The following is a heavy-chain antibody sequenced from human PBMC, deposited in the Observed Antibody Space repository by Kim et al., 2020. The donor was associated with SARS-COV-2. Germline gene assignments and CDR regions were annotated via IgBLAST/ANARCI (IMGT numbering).Heavy chain of an antibody. CDR1: GFTFSSYG. Sequence: GGSLRLSCAASGFTFSSYGMHWVRQAPGKGLEWVAVISYDGSNKYYADSVKGRFTISRDNSKNTLYLQMNSLRDEDTAVYYCAKDGGVLLWFGESYYFDYWGQGTLVTVSS. CDR2: ISYDGSNK. D-gene: IGHD3-10*01. V-gene: IGHV3-30*18. CDR3: AKDGGVLLWFGESYYFDY. J-gene: IGHJ4*02.